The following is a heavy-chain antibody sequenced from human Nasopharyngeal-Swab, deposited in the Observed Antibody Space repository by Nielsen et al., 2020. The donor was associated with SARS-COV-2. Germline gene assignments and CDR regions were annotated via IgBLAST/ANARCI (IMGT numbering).Heavy chain of an antibody. CDR1: GYTFTGYY. CDR3: ARDRSASWSALDV. D-gene: IGHD6-13*01. Sequence: ASVKVSCKASGYTFTGYYIHRVRQAPGQGLEWMGWINPNSGGTNYAQKFQGWVTMTRDTSISTAYMELSRLKSDDTAVYYCARDRSASWSALDVWGKGTTVTVSS. V-gene: IGHV1-2*04. CDR2: INPNSGGT. J-gene: IGHJ6*04.